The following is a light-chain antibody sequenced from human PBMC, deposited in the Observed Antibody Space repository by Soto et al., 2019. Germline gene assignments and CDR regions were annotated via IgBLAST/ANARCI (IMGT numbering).Light chain of an antibody. Sequence: DIQMTQSPSSLSASVVERVTITCRASQSISSYLNCYQQKPGKAPKLLIYAASSLQSGVPSRFSGSGSGTDFTRTISSLQPEDFATYYCQQSYSTPQTFGQGTKVDIK. CDR3: QQSYSTPQT. J-gene: IGKJ1*01. CDR1: QSISSY. CDR2: AAS. V-gene: IGKV1-39*01.